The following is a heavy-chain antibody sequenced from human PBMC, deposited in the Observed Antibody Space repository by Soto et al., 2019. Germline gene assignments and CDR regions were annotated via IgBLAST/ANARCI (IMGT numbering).Heavy chain of an antibody. V-gene: IGHV1-69*01. D-gene: IGHD3-22*01. CDR1: GDSFSSYS. Sequence: QVQLVKSVAEVKNPGSSVKVSCKASGDSFSSYSISWVRQAPGHGLEWMGRIIPIFGTTTYAQRVEGRVTITTDESTSTTNMELSSRRSDDTAVYYCENGGNYYETSASAYWGQGTLVTFSS. J-gene: IGHJ4*02. CDR2: IIPIFGTT. CDR3: ENGGNYYETSASAY.